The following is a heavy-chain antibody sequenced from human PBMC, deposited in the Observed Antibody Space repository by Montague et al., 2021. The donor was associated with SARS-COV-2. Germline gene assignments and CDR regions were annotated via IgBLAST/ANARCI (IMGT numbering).Heavy chain of an antibody. V-gene: IGHV2-5*02. CDR3: AHRRLGPGIEAYAFDI. J-gene: IGHJ3*02. CDR1: GFSLSTSGVG. CDR2: IYWDDDK. Sequence: PALVKPTKTLTLTCTFSGFSLSTSGVGVGWIRQPPGKALEWLALIYWDDDKRYSPSLKSRLTITKDTSKNQVVLTMTNMDPVDTATYYCAHRRLGPGIEAYAFDIWGQGTMVTVSS. D-gene: IGHD3-10*01.